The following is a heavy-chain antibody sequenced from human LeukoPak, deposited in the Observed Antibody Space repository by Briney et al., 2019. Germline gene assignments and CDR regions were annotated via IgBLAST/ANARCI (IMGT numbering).Heavy chain of an antibody. CDR2: IYSGGST. Sequence: GGSLRLSCAASGFTVSSNYLSWVRQAPGKGLEWVSVIYSGGSTYYADSVKGRFTISRDNSKNTLYLQMNNQRAEDTAVYYCARDGDCSGGSCYPSEAYWGQGTLVTVSS. J-gene: IGHJ4*02. V-gene: IGHV3-66*01. CDR1: GFTVSSNY. D-gene: IGHD2-15*01. CDR3: ARDGDCSGGSCYPSEAY.